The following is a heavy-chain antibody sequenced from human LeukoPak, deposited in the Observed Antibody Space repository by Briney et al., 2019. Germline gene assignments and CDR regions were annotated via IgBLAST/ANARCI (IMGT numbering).Heavy chain of an antibody. D-gene: IGHD5-12*01. V-gene: IGHV3-23*01. CDR2: ISGSGGST. CDR3: ANHGIVATSTG. CDR1: GFTFSTYP. J-gene: IGHJ4*02. Sequence: GGSLRLSCAASGFTFSTYPMNWVRQAPGKGLEWVSAISGSGGSTYYADSVKGRFTISRDNSKNTLYLQMNSLRAEDTAVYYCANHGIVATSTGWGQGTLVTVSS.